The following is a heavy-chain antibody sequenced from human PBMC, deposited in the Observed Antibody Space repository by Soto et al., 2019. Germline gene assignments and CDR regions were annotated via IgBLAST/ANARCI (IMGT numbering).Heavy chain of an antibody. Sequence: QVQIVQSGAEVKKPGASVKVSCKASGYTFTSYAMHWVRQAPGQRLEWMGWINAGNGNTKYSQKFQGRVTITRDTSASTAYMELSSLRSEDTAVYYCASPGKVPAARNYYYYMDVWGKGTTVTVSS. CDR1: GYTFTSYA. CDR3: ASPGKVPAARNYYYYMDV. CDR2: INAGNGNT. V-gene: IGHV1-3*01. D-gene: IGHD2-2*01. J-gene: IGHJ6*03.